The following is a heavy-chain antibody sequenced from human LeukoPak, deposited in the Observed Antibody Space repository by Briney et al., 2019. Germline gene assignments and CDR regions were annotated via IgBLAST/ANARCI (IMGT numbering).Heavy chain of an antibody. CDR1: GFTFSSYE. Sequence: GGSLRLSCAASGFTFSSYEMNWVRQAPGKGLEWVSYISSSGSTIYYADSVKGRFTISRDNAKNSLYLQMNSLRAEDTAVYYCAKDGSSATNWYFDLWGRGTLVTVSS. V-gene: IGHV3-48*03. D-gene: IGHD1-1*01. CDR2: ISSSGSTI. J-gene: IGHJ2*01. CDR3: AKDGSSATNWYFDL.